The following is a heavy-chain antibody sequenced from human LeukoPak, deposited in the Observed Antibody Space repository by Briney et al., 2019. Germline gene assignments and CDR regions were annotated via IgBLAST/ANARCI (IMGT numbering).Heavy chain of an antibody. Sequence: GGSLRLSCAASGFTFSSYSMEWVRQAPGKGRGWVAVITNDGSNKYYADSVKGRFTISRDNSKNTLYLQMNSLRAEDTAVYYCAREPTVTTSWNYYYGMDVWGQGTTVTVSS. CDR3: AREPTVTTSWNYYYGMDV. CDR2: ITNDGSNK. CDR1: GFTFSSYS. D-gene: IGHD4-17*01. V-gene: IGHV3-30-3*01. J-gene: IGHJ6*02.